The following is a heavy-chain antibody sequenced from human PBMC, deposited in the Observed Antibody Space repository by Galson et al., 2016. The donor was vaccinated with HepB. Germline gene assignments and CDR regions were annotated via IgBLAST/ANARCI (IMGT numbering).Heavy chain of an antibody. CDR2: IIPFFNTT. CDR3: ARAPPDCIGGSCFARFLDY. D-gene: IGHD2-15*01. V-gene: IGHV1-69*13. J-gene: IGHJ4*02. CDR1: GGTFSSYA. Sequence: SVKVSCKASGGTFSSYAITWVRQAPGQGLEWMAGIIPFFNTTNYAQKFQGRITITADESTGTAYMELSSLRSEDTAVYYCARAPPDCIGGSCFARFLDYWGQGTFVTVSS.